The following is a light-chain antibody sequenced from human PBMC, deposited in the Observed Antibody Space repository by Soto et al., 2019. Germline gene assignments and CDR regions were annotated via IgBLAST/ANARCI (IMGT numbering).Light chain of an antibody. J-gene: IGLJ2*01. CDR3: SSYTSSSTVV. CDR1: SSDVGGYNY. V-gene: IGLV2-14*01. Sequence: QSALTQPASVSVSPGQSITISCTGTSSDVGGYNYVSWYQQNPGKAPKLMIYDVSNRPSGVSNRFSGSKSGNTSSLTISGLQAEDEADYYCSSYTSSSTVVFGGGTKLTVL. CDR2: DVS.